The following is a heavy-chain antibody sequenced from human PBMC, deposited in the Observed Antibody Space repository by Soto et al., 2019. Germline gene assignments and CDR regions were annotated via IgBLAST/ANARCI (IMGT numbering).Heavy chain of an antibody. J-gene: IGHJ4*02. Sequence: SETLSLTCTVSGGPIRSSSHSWDWIRQSPGTGLEWIGSIDESGNTYYNPSLKSRVIMSVDTSKNQFSLKLISVTGADSGFYYCARAGGYVDYWGQGTLVTVSS. D-gene: IGHD3-10*01. CDR1: GGPIRSSSHS. V-gene: IGHV4-39*01. CDR3: ARAGGYVDY. CDR2: IDESGNT.